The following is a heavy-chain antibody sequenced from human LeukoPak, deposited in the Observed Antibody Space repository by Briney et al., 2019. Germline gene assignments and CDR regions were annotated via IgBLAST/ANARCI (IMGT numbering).Heavy chain of an antibody. D-gene: IGHD6-13*01. CDR1: GFTFDDYA. V-gene: IGHV3-9*01. CDR2: ISWNSGSI. J-gene: IGHJ2*01. Sequence: GRSLRLSCAASGFTFDDYAMHWVRQAPGKGLEWVSGISWNSGSIGYADSVKGRFTISRDNAKNSLYLQMNSLRAEDTALYYCAKGIAAAGTGWYFDLWGRGTLVTVSS. CDR3: AKGIAAAGTGWYFDL.